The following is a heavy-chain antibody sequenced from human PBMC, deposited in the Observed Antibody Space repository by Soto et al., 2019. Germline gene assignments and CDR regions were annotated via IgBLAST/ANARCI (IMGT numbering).Heavy chain of an antibody. CDR1: GGSISSYY. CDR3: ARVRYSGGWHDWWFDP. D-gene: IGHD6-19*01. Sequence: QVQLQESGPGLVKPSETLSLTCTVSGGSISSYYWSWIRQPPGEGLEWVGSIYYSGSTNYNPSLKGRVTTSVDTSKNLFSLMVTSVTAAYTAVYHCARVRYSGGWHDWWFDPWGQGNLVTVSS. CDR2: IYYSGST. J-gene: IGHJ5*02. V-gene: IGHV4-59*01.